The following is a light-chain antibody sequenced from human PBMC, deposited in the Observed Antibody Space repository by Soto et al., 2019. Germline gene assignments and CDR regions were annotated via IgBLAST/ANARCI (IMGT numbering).Light chain of an antibody. J-gene: IGLJ1*01. Sequence: QSVLTQPASVYGSPGQSITISCTGTSSDVGSYNLVSWYQQHPGKAPKLMIYEGSKRPSGVSNRFSGSKSGNTASLTISGLQAEDEADYYCCSYAGSSTHYVFGTGTKLTVL. V-gene: IGLV2-23*01. CDR1: SSDVGSYNL. CDR2: EGS. CDR3: CSYAGSSTHYV.